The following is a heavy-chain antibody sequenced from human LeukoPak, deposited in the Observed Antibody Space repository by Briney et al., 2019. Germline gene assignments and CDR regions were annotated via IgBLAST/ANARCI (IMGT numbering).Heavy chain of an antibody. CDR3: ASSGSYSYYYYMYV. CDR2: IYTSGST. CDR1: GGSISSGSYY. Sequence: PSQTLSLTCTVSGGSISSGSYYWSWIRQPAGKGLDWIGRIYTSGSTNYNPSLNIRLPISVDTSKNQFSLKLNSVTAADTAVYYCASSGSYSYYYYMYVWGKGTTVTVSS. J-gene: IGHJ6*03. V-gene: IGHV4-61*02. D-gene: IGHD1-26*01.